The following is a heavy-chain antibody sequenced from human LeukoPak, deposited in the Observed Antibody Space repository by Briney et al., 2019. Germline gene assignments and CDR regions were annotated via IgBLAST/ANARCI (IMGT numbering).Heavy chain of an antibody. CDR2: ISAYNGNT. CDR1: GYTFTSYG. D-gene: IGHD3-9*01. V-gene: IGHV1-18*01. CDR3: ARLAVNYEILTGYPWDYYYYYIDV. Sequence: ASVKVSCKASGYTFTSYGISWVRQAPGQGLEWMGWISAYNGNTNYAQKLQGRVTMTTDTSTSTAYMELRGLRSDDTAVYYCARLAVNYEILTGYPWDYYYYYIDVWGKGTTVTVSS. J-gene: IGHJ6*03.